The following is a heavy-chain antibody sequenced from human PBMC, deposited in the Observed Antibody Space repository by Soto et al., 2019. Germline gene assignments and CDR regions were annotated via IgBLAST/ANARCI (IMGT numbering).Heavy chain of an antibody. Sequence: SETLSLTCAVYGGSFSGYYWSWIRQPPGKGLEWIGEINHSGSTNYNPSLKSRVTISVDTSKNQFSLKLSSVTAADTAVYYCARRRLYNWNFDYWGQGILVTVSS. CDR2: INHSGST. CDR3: ARRRLYNWNFDY. D-gene: IGHD1-20*01. CDR1: GGSFSGYY. J-gene: IGHJ4*02. V-gene: IGHV4-34*01.